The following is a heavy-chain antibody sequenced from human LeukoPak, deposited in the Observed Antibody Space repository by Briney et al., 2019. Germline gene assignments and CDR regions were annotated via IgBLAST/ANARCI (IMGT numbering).Heavy chain of an antibody. J-gene: IGHJ4*02. D-gene: IGHD4/OR15-4a*01. CDR3: STPGSLLMFPNYYY. CDR1: GGSIISNGYY. V-gene: IGHV4-39*01. CDR2: IYYSGST. Sequence: SETLSLTCTVSGGSIISNGYYWGWIRQPPGKGLEWIGSIYYSGSTYYNPSLKSRVTISVDTSKNQFSLKLSSVTAADTAVYYCSTPGSLLMFPNYYYWGQVTLVTVSS.